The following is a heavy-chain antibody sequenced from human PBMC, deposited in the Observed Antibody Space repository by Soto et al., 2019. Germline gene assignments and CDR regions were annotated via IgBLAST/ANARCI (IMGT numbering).Heavy chain of an antibody. D-gene: IGHD3-22*01. J-gene: IGHJ4*02. Sequence: GGSLRLSCAASGFIFSSYGMHWVRQAPGKGLEWVAVMWSEGGDKHYADSVKGRFTISRDNSKNTLYLQMNSLRAEDTAAYYCARDPPDDTSGYFSLDYWGQGTLVTVSS. CDR2: MWSEGGDK. CDR3: ARDPPDDTSGYFSLDY. CDR1: GFIFSSYG. V-gene: IGHV3-33*01.